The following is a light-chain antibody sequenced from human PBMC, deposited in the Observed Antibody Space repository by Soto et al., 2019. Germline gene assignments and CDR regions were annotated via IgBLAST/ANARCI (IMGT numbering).Light chain of an antibody. CDR3: QQYNSQSRT. J-gene: IGKJ1*01. Sequence: DLQMTHSPSTLSASVGDRVTITCRASQSIRSWLAWYQQKPGKPPKLLIYKASSLESGVPSRFSGSGSGTEFTLSISSLQPDDSATYYCQQYNSQSRTFGQGTKVDIK. CDR1: QSIRSW. CDR2: KAS. V-gene: IGKV1-5*03.